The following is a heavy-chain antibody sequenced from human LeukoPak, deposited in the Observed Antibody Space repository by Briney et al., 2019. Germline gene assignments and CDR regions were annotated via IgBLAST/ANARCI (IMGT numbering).Heavy chain of an antibody. V-gene: IGHV4-59*01. J-gene: IGHJ6*03. Sequence: NTSETLSLTCTVSGGSISSYHWSWIRQPPGKGLEWIGYIYYSGSTNYNPSLKSRVTISVDTSKNQFSLKLSSVTAADTAVYYCARDNFRNGYYMDVWGKGTTVTVSS. CDR2: IYYSGST. CDR1: GGSISSYH. D-gene: IGHD2-8*01. CDR3: ARDNFRNGYYMDV.